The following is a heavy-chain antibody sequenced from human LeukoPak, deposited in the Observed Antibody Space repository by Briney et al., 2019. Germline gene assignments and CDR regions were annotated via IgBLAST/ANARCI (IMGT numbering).Heavy chain of an antibody. CDR2: ISSSGSTI. J-gene: IGHJ6*02. V-gene: IGHV3-11*01. Sequence: GGSLRLSCAASGFTFSDYYMSWIRQAPAKGLEWVSYISSSGSTIYYADSVKGRFTISRDNAKNSLYLQMNSLRAEDTALYHCARASTVAAPDYYYGMDVWGQGTTVTVSS. D-gene: IGHD6-13*01. CDR1: GFTFSDYY. CDR3: ARASTVAAPDYYYGMDV.